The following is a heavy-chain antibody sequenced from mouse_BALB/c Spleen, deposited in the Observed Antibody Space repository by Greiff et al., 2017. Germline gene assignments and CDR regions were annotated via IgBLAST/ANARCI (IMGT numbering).Heavy chain of an antibody. Sequence: EVQRVESGGGLVQPGGSLKLSCAASGFTFSSYTMSWVRQTPEKRLEWVAYISNGGGSTYYPDTVKGRFTISRDNAKNTLYLQMSSLKSEDTAMYYCARHEDGYAYYFDYWGQGTTLTVSS. J-gene: IGHJ2*01. CDR2: ISNGGGST. CDR3: ARHEDGYAYYFDY. V-gene: IGHV5-12-2*01. D-gene: IGHD2-2*01. CDR1: GFTFSSYT.